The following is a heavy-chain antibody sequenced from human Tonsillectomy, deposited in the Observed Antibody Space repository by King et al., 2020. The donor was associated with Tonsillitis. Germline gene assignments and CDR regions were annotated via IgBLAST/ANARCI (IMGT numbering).Heavy chain of an antibody. CDR1: GGSISSYY. J-gene: IGHJ4*02. Sequence: VQLQESGPGLVKPSETLSLTCTVSGGSISSYYWSWIRESPGKGLEWIGYIYDSGSTSYNPSLKSRVAMSVDTSKNQFSLNLNSVTAADTAVYYCARKANGWSHFDFWGRGTLVSVSS. CDR3: ARKANGWSHFDF. D-gene: IGHD6-19*01. V-gene: IGHV4-59*01. CDR2: IYDSGST.